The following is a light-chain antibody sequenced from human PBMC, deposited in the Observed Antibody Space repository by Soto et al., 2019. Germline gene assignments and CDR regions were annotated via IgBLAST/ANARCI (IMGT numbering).Light chain of an antibody. J-gene: IGLJ1*01. CDR2: GNT. CDR1: SSNIGAGSD. Sequence: QSVLTQPPSASGSPGQSVAISCTGTSSSNIGAGSDVHWYHQLPGTAPKLLIYGNTNRPSGVPDRFSGSKSGTSASLAIAGLQTEDEGDYYCQTYDSSLSGLYVFGTGTKVTVL. V-gene: IGLV1-40*01. CDR3: QTYDSSLSGLYV.